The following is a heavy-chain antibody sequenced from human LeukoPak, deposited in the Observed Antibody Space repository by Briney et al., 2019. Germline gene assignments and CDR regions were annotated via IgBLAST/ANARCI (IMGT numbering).Heavy chain of an antibody. CDR2: ISYDGSNK. Sequence: GGSLRLSCAASGFTFSSYGMHWVRQAPGKGLEWVAVISYDGSNKYYADSVKGRFTISRDNSKNTLYLQMNSLRAEDTAVYYCAKGIRGYSYGYVAVYWGQGNPGHRLL. CDR3: AKGIRGYSYGYVAVY. CDR1: GFTFSSYG. D-gene: IGHD5-18*01. V-gene: IGHV3-30*18. J-gene: IGHJ4*02.